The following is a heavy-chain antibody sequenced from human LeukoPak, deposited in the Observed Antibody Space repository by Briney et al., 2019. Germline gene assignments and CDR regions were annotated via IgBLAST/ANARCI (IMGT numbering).Heavy chain of an antibody. J-gene: IGHJ6*02. V-gene: IGHV4-59*01. CDR1: GGSISSYY. CDR3: AGDTSAPYYYGMDV. D-gene: IGHD3-16*01. CDR2: IYYSGST. Sequence: SETLSLTCTVSGGSISSYYRSWIRQPPGKGLEWIGYIYYSGSTNYNPSLKSRVTISVDTSKNQFSLKLSSVTAADTAVYYCAGDTSAPYYYGMDVWGQGTTVTVSS.